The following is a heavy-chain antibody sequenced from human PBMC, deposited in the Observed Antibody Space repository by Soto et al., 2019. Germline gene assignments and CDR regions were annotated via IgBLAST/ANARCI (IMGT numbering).Heavy chain of an antibody. J-gene: IGHJ4*02. D-gene: IGHD6-19*01. CDR1: GFTVSSNY. CDR2: IYSGGST. Sequence: EVQLVETGGGLIQPGGSLRLSCAASGFTVSSNYMSWVRQAPGKGLEWVSVIYSGGSTYYADSVKGRFTISRDNSKNTLYLQMNSLRAEDTAVYYCAADLCSGSYAFDYWGQGTLVTVSS. CDR3: AADLCSGSYAFDY. V-gene: IGHV3-53*02.